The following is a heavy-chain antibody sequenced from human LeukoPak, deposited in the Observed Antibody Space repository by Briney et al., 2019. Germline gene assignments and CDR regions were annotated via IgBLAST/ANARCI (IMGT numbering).Heavy chain of an antibody. Sequence: GRSLRLSCAASGFTFSSYGVHWVRQAPGKGLEWVAVIWYDGSNKYYADSVKGRFIISRDNSKNTLYLQMNSLRVEDTAVYYCAREAVDTAMVTGIDYWGQGTLVTVSS. CDR2: IWYDGSNK. CDR1: GFTFSSYG. J-gene: IGHJ4*02. D-gene: IGHD5-18*01. V-gene: IGHV3-33*01. CDR3: AREAVDTAMVTGIDY.